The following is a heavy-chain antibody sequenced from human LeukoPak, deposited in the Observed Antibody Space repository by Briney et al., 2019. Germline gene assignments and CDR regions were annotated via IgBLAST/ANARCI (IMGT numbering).Heavy chain of an antibody. D-gene: IGHD3-10*01. Sequence: PSETLSLTCTVSGYSISSGYYWGWIRQSPGQGLEWIGSIFRSGNTYYNPSLTSRVTISLDTSKNQFSLRLSSVTAADTAVYYCARADYYGSGRLYFNHWGQGTLVTVSS. J-gene: IGHJ1*01. CDR3: ARADYYGSGRLYFNH. V-gene: IGHV4-38-2*02. CDR1: GYSISSGYY. CDR2: IFRSGNT.